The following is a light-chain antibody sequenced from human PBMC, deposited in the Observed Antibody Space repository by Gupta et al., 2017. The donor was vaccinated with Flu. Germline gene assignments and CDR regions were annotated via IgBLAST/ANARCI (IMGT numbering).Light chain of an antibody. V-gene: IGLV1-44*01. Sequence: VTISSTGSTSNIGSNGVSWYQRLPERAPNVLIYNDNQRPSGVPARFSGSKSGTSASLAISGLQAEDEADYYCEAWEDSLNGLWVFGGGTKLTVL. CDR1: TSNIGSNG. CDR3: EAWEDSLNGLWV. J-gene: IGLJ3*02. CDR2: NDN.